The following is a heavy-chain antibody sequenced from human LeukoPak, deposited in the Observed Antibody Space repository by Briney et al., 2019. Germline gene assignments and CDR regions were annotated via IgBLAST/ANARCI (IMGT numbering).Heavy chain of an antibody. CDR3: ARAVQASVQPRFDP. V-gene: IGHV4-39*07. D-gene: IGHD1-1*01. Sequence: SETLSLTCTVSGGSISSSSYYWGWIRQPPGKGLEWIGSIYYSGSTYYNPSLKSRVTISVDTSKNQFSLKLNSVTAADTAVYYCARAVQASVQPRFDPWGQGTLVTVSS. J-gene: IGHJ5*02. CDR2: IYYSGST. CDR1: GGSISSSSYY.